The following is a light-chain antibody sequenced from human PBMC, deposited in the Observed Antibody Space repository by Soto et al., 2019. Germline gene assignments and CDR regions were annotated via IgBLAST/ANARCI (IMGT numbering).Light chain of an antibody. CDR1: QTVTRNY. CDR3: QHYDNLPIT. CDR2: GAS. V-gene: IGKV3-20*01. J-gene: IGKJ4*01. Sequence: EIVLTQSPGTLSLSPGERATLSCRASQTVTRNYLAWHQQKPGQTPRLLVYGASSRATGIPDRFSGSGSGTDFTLTISSLQPEDFATYFCQHYDNLPITFGGGTRV.